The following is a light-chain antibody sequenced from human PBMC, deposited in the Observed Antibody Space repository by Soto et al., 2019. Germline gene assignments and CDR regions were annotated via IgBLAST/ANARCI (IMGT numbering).Light chain of an antibody. Sequence: EIVLTQSPATLSLSPGERATLSCRASQSVSSYLAWYQQKPGQAPRLLIYDASNRATGIQARFSGSGSVTDFTLTIRSLQSEDFAVYYCKQYNNWLTCGQGTKVDIK. CDR2: DAS. V-gene: IGKV3-11*01. CDR3: KQYNNWLT. CDR1: QSVSSY. J-gene: IGKJ1*01.